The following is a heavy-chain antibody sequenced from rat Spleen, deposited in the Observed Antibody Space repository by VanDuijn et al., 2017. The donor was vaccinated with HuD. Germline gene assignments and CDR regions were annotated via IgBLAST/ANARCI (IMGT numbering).Heavy chain of an antibody. D-gene: IGHD1-11*01. J-gene: IGHJ2*01. CDR2: ISASGGST. V-gene: IGHV5-46*01. CDR1: GFTSTSFP. CDR3: TSSEGY. Sequence: EVQLVESGGGLVQPGGSMKLSCAVSGFTSTSFPVAWVRQAPTKGLEWVATISASGGSTYFRDSVKGRFTISRDDAKNTQYLQMDSLRSEDTATYYCTSSEGYWGQGVMVTVSS.